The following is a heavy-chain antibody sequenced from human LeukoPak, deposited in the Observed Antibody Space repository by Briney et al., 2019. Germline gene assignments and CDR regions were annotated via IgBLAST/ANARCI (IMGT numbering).Heavy chain of an antibody. CDR2: ISHDGSNK. CDR3: AREERVYYYYYGMDV. V-gene: IGHV3-30-3*01. CDR1: GFTFSGYA. D-gene: IGHD6-25*01. J-gene: IGHJ6*02. Sequence: GGSLRLSCAASGFTFSGYAMHWVRQAPGKGLEWVAVISHDGSNKYYADSVKGRFTISRDNSKNTLYLQMNSLRAEDTAVYYCAREERVYYYYYGMDVWGQGTTVTVSS.